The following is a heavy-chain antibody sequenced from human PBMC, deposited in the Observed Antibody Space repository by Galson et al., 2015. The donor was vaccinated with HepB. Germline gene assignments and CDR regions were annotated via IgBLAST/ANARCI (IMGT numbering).Heavy chain of an antibody. V-gene: IGHV3-11*06. J-gene: IGHJ5*02. CDR2: ISGSGRYT. CDR3: ARSGIAAAEWFDP. CDR1: GFTFSDYY. Sequence: CAASGFTFSDYYINWIRQAPGKGLEWVSYISGSGRYTNYADSVKGRFTISRDNAQKSLFLQMDSLRAEDTAVYYCARSGIAAAEWFDPWGQGILVTVSS. D-gene: IGHD6-13*01.